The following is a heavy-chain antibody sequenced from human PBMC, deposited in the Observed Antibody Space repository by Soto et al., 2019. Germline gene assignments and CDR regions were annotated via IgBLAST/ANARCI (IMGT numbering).Heavy chain of an antibody. Sequence: QVQVVQSGAEVKKPGSSVKVSCKASGGTFSSYAISWVRQAPGQGLEWMGGIIPLIETANYAQTVQGRLTITADEFTSAAYMELSSLRSEDTAVYYCAIGNRNSWYYDFWGQGTLVTVSS. D-gene: IGHD6-13*01. CDR1: GGTFSSYA. J-gene: IGHJ4*02. CDR3: AIGNRNSWYYDF. V-gene: IGHV1-69*01. CDR2: IIPLIETA.